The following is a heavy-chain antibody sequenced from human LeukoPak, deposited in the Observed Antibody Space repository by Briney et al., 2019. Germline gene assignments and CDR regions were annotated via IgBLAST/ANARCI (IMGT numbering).Heavy chain of an antibody. D-gene: IGHD2-15*01. Sequence: PSQTLSLTCAVSGGSISSGGYSWSWIRQPPGKGLEWIGYIYHSGSTYYNPSLKSRVTISVDRSKDQFSLKLSSVTAADTAVYYCARGPYCSGGSCYSGYWFDPWGQGTLVTVSS. V-gene: IGHV4-30-2*01. J-gene: IGHJ5*02. CDR1: GGSISSGGYS. CDR3: ARGPYCSGGSCYSGYWFDP. CDR2: IYHSGST.